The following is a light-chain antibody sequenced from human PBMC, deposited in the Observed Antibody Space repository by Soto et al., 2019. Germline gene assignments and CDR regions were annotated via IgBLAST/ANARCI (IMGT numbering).Light chain of an antibody. CDR3: ASWDDSLRGVL. CDR1: DSNIGSNP. Sequence: HSVLTQPPSASGTPGQRVTISCSGGDSNIGSNPVYWYQQLPGTAPKLVIHTNDQRPSGVPDRFSGSKSGTSATLAISGLRSEDEADYYCASWDDSLRGVLFGGGTQLTVL. J-gene: IGLJ2*01. V-gene: IGLV1-47*01. CDR2: TND.